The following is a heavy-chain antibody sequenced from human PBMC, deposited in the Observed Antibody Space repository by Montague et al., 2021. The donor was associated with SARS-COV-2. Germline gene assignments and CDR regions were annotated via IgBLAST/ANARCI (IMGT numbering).Heavy chain of an antibody. D-gene: IGHD3-10*01. CDR3: ARVRYYGSGTSLGMDV. CDR1: GGSFSGYY. J-gene: IGHJ6*02. V-gene: IGHV4-34*01. CDR2: INHSGST. Sequence: SETLSLTCAVYGGSFSGYYWSWIRQPPGEGLEWIGEINHSGSTNYNPSLKSRVTISVDTSKNQFSLKLSSVTAADTAAYYCARVRYYGSGTSLGMDVWGQGTTVTVSS.